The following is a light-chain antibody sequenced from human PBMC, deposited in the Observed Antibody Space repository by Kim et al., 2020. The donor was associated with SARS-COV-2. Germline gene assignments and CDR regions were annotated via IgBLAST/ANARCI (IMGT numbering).Light chain of an antibody. CDR2: GNN. CDR3: AAWDDRLNGWL. J-gene: IGLJ2*01. Sequence: TVNWYQHLPGTAPKLLIYGNNKRTSGVPDRFSGSKSGPSASLVISGLQSGDEAIYYCAAWDDRLNGWLFGGGTQLTVL. V-gene: IGLV1-44*01. CDR1: T.